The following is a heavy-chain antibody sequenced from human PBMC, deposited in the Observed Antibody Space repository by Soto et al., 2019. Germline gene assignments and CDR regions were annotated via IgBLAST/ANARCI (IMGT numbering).Heavy chain of an antibody. CDR3: ARLNGYGVSTNCHGYYGMDV. Sequence: SETLSLTCTVSGGSISGYYWSWIRQPPGKGLEWIGYINYSGTTNYNPSLKSRVTISVDTSKSQFSLKLTSVTAADTAVYYCARLNGYGVSTNCHGYYGMDVWGQGTTVTVSS. CDR1: GGSISGYY. D-gene: IGHD2-2*03. CDR2: INYSGTT. J-gene: IGHJ6*02. V-gene: IGHV4-59*08.